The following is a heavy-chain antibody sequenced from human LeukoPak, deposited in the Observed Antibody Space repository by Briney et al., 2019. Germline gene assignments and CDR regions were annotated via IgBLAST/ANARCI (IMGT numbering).Heavy chain of an antibody. D-gene: IGHD3-10*02. CDR2: ITGSGSTI. Sequence: GGSLRLSCAASGLIFSSYAMSWVRQAPGKGVEWVSAITGSGSTIYYADSVKGRFTISRDNAKNSLYLQMNSLRAEDTAVYYCAELGITMIGGVWGKGTTVTISS. CDR3: AELGITMIGGV. J-gene: IGHJ6*04. CDR1: GLIFSSYA. V-gene: IGHV3-23*01.